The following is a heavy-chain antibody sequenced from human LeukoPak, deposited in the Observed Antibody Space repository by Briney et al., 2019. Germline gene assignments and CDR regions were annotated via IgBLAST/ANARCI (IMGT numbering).Heavy chain of an antibody. Sequence: ASVKVSCKASGYTVTSYDINWVRQATGQGLEWMGWMNPNSGNTGYAQKFQGRVTMTRNTSISTAYMELSSLRSEDTAVYYCAREAGFGDQSEFDYWGQGTLVTASS. D-gene: IGHD3-10*01. CDR1: GYTVTSYD. J-gene: IGHJ4*02. CDR2: MNPNSGNT. CDR3: AREAGFGDQSEFDY. V-gene: IGHV1-8*01.